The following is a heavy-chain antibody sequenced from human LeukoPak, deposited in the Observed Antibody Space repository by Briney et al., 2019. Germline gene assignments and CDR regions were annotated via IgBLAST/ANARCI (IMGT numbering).Heavy chain of an antibody. CDR1: GFTFSSYG. CDR3: ARGPSARFFGVAKGAFDI. CDR2: ISGSGGST. Sequence: GGSLRLSCAASGFTFSSYGMSWVRQAPGKGLEWVSAISGSGGSTYYADSVKGRFTISRDNSKNTLDLQMNSLRAEDAAVYYCARGPSARFFGVAKGAFDIWGQGTMVTVSS. D-gene: IGHD3-3*01. V-gene: IGHV3-23*01. J-gene: IGHJ3*02.